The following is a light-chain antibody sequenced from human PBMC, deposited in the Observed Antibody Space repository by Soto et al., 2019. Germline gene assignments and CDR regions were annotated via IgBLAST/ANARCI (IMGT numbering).Light chain of an antibody. J-gene: IGKJ5*01. CDR1: QGSDSS. V-gene: IGKV1-9*01. CDR3: QQLHDYPIT. CDR2: AAS. Sequence: ILLTQSPSSLSASVGDRVTITCRASQGSDSSFAWDQQKPGKAPKLLIYAASSLQSGVPSRFSGSGSGTDFTLTISSLQPEDFATYYCQQLHDYPITFGQGTRLEI.